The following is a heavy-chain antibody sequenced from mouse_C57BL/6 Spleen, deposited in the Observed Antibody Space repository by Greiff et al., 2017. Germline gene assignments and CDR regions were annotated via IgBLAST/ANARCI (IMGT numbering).Heavy chain of an antibody. D-gene: IGHD2-1*01. V-gene: IGHV1-55*01. Sequence: QVQLQQPGAELVKPGASVKMSCKASGYTFTSYWITWVKQRPGQGLEWIGDIYPGSGSTNYNEKFKSKATLTVDTSSSTAYMQLSSLTSEDSAVYYCATFNYYGNYTTYYYAMDYWGQGTSVTVSS. CDR1: GYTFTSYW. J-gene: IGHJ4*01. CDR3: ATFNYYGNYTTYYYAMDY. CDR2: IYPGSGST.